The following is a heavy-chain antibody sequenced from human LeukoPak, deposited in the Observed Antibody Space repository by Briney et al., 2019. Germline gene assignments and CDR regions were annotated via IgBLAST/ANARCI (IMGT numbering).Heavy chain of an antibody. CDR2: IYHSGST. CDR1: GGSISSGGYY. D-gene: IGHD3-16*01. V-gene: IGHV4-30-2*01. Sequence: PSQTLSLTCTVSGGSISSGGYYWSWIRQPPGKGLEWIGYIYHSGSTYYNPSLKSRVTISVDRSKNQFSLKLSSVTAADTAVYYCARGVDPLGGDPALLDYWGQGTLVTVSS. J-gene: IGHJ4*02. CDR3: ARGVDPLGGDPALLDY.